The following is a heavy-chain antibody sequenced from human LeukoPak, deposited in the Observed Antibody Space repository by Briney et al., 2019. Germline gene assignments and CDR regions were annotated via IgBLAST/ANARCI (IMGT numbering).Heavy chain of an antibody. CDR3: AELGITMIGGV. J-gene: IGHJ6*04. Sequence: PGGSLTLSCAASGFPFSSYEMNWVRQAPGKGLEWVSYISSSGSTIYYADSVKGRFTISRDNAKNSLYLQMNSLRAEDTAVYYCAELGITMIGGVWGKGTTVTISS. D-gene: IGHD3-10*02. V-gene: IGHV3-48*03. CDR2: ISSSGSTI. CDR1: GFPFSSYE.